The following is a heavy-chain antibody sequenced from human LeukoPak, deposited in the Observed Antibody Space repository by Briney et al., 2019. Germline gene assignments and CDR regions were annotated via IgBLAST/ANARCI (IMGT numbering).Heavy chain of an antibody. V-gene: IGHV3-21*01. D-gene: IGHD1-1*01. J-gene: IGHJ4*02. CDR3: ARWNTTLGNSYFDC. CDR1: GFTFSSYR. CDR2: ISSGSSFM. Sequence: GRSLTLSCAASGFTFSSYRMNWFRQAPGKGLKWVSSISSGSSFMYYADSVKGRFTISRDNAKNSLYLQMNSLRAEDTAVYYCARWNTTLGNSYFDCWGQGTLVTVSS.